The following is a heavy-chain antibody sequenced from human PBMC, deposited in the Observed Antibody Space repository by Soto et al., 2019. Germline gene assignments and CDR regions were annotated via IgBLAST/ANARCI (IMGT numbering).Heavy chain of an antibody. J-gene: IGHJ4*02. CDR3: TSSPVLVRGVRAFDY. D-gene: IGHD3-10*01. Sequence: EVQLVESGGGLVQPGGSLRLSCAASGFTFSRYDMHWVRQATGKSLEWVSAIGTAGDTYYPGSVKGRFTISRENAKNSLDLQMNSLRGGDTAVYYCTSSPVLVRGVRAFDYWGQGTLVTVSS. V-gene: IGHV3-13*01. CDR1: GFTFSRYD. CDR2: IGTAGDT.